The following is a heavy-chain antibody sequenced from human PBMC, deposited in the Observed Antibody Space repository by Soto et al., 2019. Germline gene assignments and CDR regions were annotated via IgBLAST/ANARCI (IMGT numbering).Heavy chain of an antibody. J-gene: IGHJ6*02. Sequence: EVQLVESGGGLIQPGGSLRLSCAVSGFTVSTYYMSWVRQAPGKGLEWVSVIYSGGSTYYADSVRGRFTISRDSSKNTLHLQMNSLRAEDTAVYYCARTSNSRGNNYFYYGLDVLGQGTTFTFSS. CDR1: GFTVSTYY. D-gene: IGHD4-4*01. CDR2: IYSGGST. V-gene: IGHV3-53*01. CDR3: ARTSNSRGNNYFYYGLDV.